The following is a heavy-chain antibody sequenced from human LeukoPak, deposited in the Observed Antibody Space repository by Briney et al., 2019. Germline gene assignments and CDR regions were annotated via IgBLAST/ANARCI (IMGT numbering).Heavy chain of an antibody. Sequence: HPGGSLRLSCAASGFTFSSYAMHWVRQAPGKGLEWVAVISYDGSNKYYADSVKGRFTISRDNSKNTLYLQMNSLRAEDTAVYYCAKDDHGYRGAFDIWGQGTMVTVSS. V-gene: IGHV3-30-3*01. CDR1: GFTFSSYA. D-gene: IGHD5-24*01. CDR2: ISYDGSNK. CDR3: AKDDHGYRGAFDI. J-gene: IGHJ3*02.